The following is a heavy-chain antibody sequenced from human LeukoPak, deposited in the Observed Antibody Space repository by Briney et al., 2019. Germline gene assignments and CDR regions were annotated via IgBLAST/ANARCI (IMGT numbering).Heavy chain of an antibody. J-gene: IGHJ5*02. CDR2: IHPGDSDT. CDR1: GYSFTSYW. D-gene: IGHD1-26*01. V-gene: IGHV5-51*01. CDR3: ARQIVGATNWFDP. Sequence: GESLKISCKASGYSFTSYWIGWVRQMPGKGLEWVGIIHPGDSDTRYSPSFQGQVTISADKSISTAYLQWSSLKASDTAMYYCARQIVGATNWFDPWGQGTLVTVSS.